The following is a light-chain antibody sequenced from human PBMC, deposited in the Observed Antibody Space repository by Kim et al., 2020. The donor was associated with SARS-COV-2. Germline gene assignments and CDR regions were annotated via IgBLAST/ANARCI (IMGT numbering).Light chain of an antibody. CDR3: QKYNSAPWT. CDR1: QDIANS. CDR2: AAS. Sequence: ASVGDRVTITCRASQDIANSLALYQQKPGKVPKLLIYAASTVQSGVPSRFSGSGSGTQFTLTIGSLQTEDVATYYCQKYNSAPWTFGPGTKVDIK. J-gene: IGKJ1*01. V-gene: IGKV1-27*01.